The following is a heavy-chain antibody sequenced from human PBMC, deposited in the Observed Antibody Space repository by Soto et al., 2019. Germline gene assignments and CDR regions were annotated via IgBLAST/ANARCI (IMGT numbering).Heavy chain of an antibody. D-gene: IGHD2-2*01. CDR3: AKVVPAAIWYYYYGMDV. CDR2: ISGSGGST. Sequence: EVQLLESGGGLVQPGGSLRLSCAASGFTFSSYAMSWVRQAPGKGLEWVSAISGSGGSTYYADSVKGRFTISRDNSKNTLYRQMNSRRAEDTAVYYCAKVVPAAIWYYYYGMDVWGQGTTVTVSS. CDR1: GFTFSSYA. J-gene: IGHJ6*02. V-gene: IGHV3-23*01.